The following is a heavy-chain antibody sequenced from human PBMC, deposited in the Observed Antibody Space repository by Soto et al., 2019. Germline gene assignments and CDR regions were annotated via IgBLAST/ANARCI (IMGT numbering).Heavy chain of an antibody. V-gene: IGHV5-51*01. Sequence: GKSLKISCARVGYSFSNHWIAWMRQMPEKGLEWMGTIYPGDSDMRYSPSFRGQVTISVDKSINTAYLQWGSLKASDTAKYYCARLSREAWTDTDSWGQGTLVTISS. CDR2: IYPGDSDM. D-gene: IGHD2-21*02. CDR3: ARLSREAWTDTDS. CDR1: GYSFSNHW. J-gene: IGHJ5*01.